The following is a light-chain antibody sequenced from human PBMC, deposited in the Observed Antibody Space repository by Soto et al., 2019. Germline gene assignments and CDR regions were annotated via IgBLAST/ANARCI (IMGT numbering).Light chain of an antibody. V-gene: IGKV3-11*01. CDR1: QYINTR. Sequence: EIVLTQSPATLSSFPGDRVTLSCRASQYINTRLAWYQHRPGQAPRLLIYQTSIRAAGIPARFSASGSGTDFTLTISDVQPEDFALYYCHQRQSWPRTFGQRTKVDIK. CDR3: HQRQSWPRT. CDR2: QTS. J-gene: IGKJ1*01.